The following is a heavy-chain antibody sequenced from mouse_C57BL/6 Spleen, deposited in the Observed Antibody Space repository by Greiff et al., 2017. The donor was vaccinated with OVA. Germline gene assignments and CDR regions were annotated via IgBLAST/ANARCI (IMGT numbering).Heavy chain of an antibody. CDR2: INPYNGGT. Sequence: VQLQQSGPVLVKPGASVKMSCKASGYTFTDYYMNWVKQSHGKSLEWIGVINPYNGGTSYNQKFKGKATLTVDKSSSTAYMELNSLTSEDSAVYYCASGRTYYSNYGGVFAYWGQGTLVTVSA. CDR3: ASGRTYYSNYGGVFAY. J-gene: IGHJ3*01. V-gene: IGHV1-19*01. CDR1: GYTFTDYY. D-gene: IGHD2-5*01.